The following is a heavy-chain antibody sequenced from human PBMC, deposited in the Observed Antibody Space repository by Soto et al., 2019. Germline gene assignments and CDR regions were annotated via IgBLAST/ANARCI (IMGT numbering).Heavy chain of an antibody. CDR2: ISAYNGNT. Sequence: ASVKVSCKASGYTFTSYGIGWVRQAPGQGLEWMGWISAYNGNTNYAQKLQGRVTMTTDTSTSTAYMELRSLRSDDTAVYYCARVIAVAERYYFDYWGQGTLVTVSS. CDR3: ARVIAVAERYYFDY. V-gene: IGHV1-18*01. D-gene: IGHD6-19*01. CDR1: GYTFTSYG. J-gene: IGHJ4*02.